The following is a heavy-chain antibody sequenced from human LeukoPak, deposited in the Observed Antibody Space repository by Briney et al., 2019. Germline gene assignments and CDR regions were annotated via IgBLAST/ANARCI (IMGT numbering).Heavy chain of an antibody. CDR2: IYYSRST. J-gene: IGHJ2*01. CDR3: ARGLSMIVVVVHDWYFDL. D-gene: IGHD3-22*01. CDR1: GGSISSSSYY. Sequence: SETLSLTCTVSGGSISSSSYYWGWIRQPPGKGLEWIGNIYYSRSTHYSPSLKSRVTISVDTSKNQFSLKLRSVTAADTAVYYCARGLSMIVVVVHDWYFDLWGRGTLVTVSS. V-gene: IGHV4-39*01.